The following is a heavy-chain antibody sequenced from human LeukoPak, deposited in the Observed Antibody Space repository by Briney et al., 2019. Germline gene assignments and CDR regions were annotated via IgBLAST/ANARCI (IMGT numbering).Heavy chain of an antibody. J-gene: IGHJ4*02. Sequence: GESLKISCKASGYTTGNYWIGWVRQMPGKGLEWMGIVYPGDSDTRYSPSFQGQVTISADKSISTAYLQWSSLKASGSGMYYCARIRDGRAFGAIDYWGQGTLVTVSS. CDR1: GYTTGNYW. CDR3: ARIRDGRAFGAIDY. CDR2: VYPGDSDT. D-gene: IGHD3-10*01. V-gene: IGHV5-51*01.